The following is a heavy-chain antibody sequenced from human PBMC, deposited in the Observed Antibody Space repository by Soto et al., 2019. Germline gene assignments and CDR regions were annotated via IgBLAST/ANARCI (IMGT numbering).Heavy chain of an antibody. J-gene: IGHJ4*02. CDR2: IKHGGSDI. CDR3: AKQLNYNLAS. CDR1: GYMFGRDW. Sequence: EVQLVQSGAEVKKPGESLKISCKGSGYMFGRDWIGWVRQMPGKGLEWMGSIKHGGSDIRYSPPFQGQVTISADISISTAYLEFRSLEASDTAMYFCAKQLNYNLASWGQGTLVTVSS. D-gene: IGHD1-7*01. V-gene: IGHV5-51*01.